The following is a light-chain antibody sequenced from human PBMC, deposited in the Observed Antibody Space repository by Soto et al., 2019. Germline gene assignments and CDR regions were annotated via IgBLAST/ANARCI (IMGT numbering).Light chain of an antibody. CDR2: SNS. CDR1: SSNIGTNY. V-gene: IGLV1-47*01. CDR3: AAWDDSLRGVV. Sequence: QSVLTQPPSASGTPGQRVTISCSGSSSNIGTNYAYWYRQLPGTAPKLLIYSNSHRPSGVPDRFSGSKSGTSASLAISGLRSEDEADYYCAAWDDSLRGVVFGGGTQLTVL. J-gene: IGLJ2*01.